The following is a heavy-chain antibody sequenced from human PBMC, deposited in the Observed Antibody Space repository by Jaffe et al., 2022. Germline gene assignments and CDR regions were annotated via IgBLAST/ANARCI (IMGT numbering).Heavy chain of an antibody. Sequence: QVQLVQSGAEVKKPGASVKVSCKASGYTFNDFAMSWVRQAPGQGLEWMGWISAYNGNTKYAQKFQGRITMTTDTSTTTAYMELRSLRFDDTAAYYCVRDRVTMFQGIRDYWGQGTLVTVSS. V-gene: IGHV1-18*01. CDR2: ISAYNGNT. CDR3: VRDRVTMFQGIRDY. CDR1: GYTFNDFA. J-gene: IGHJ4*02. D-gene: IGHD3-10*01.